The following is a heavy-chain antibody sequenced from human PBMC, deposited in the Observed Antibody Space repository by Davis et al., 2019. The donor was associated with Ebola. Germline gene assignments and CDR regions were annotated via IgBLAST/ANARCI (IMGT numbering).Heavy chain of an antibody. CDR1: GFTFSSYA. J-gene: IGHJ4*02. V-gene: IGHV3-23*01. Sequence: GESLKISCAASGFTFSSYAMSWVRQAPGKGLEWVSAISGSGGSTYYADSVKGRFTLSRDNSKNTLYLQMNSLRAEDTAVYYCAKDKGGYSSGWYGSDYFDYWGQGTLVTVSS. CDR3: AKDKGGYSSGWYGSDYFDY. CDR2: ISGSGGST. D-gene: IGHD6-19*01.